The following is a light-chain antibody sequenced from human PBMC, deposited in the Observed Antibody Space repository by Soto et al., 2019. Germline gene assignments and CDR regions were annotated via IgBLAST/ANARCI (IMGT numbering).Light chain of an antibody. J-gene: IGLJ2*01. CDR2: EVT. CDR3: SSYAGSDTFVV. CDR1: SSDVGGYKY. V-gene: IGLV2-8*01. Sequence: QSALTQPPSASGSPGQAVTISCTGTSSDVGGYKYVSWYQQHPGKAPKLMIYEVTKRPSGVPDRFSGSQSGNSASLTVSGLQAEDEAVYYCSSYAGSDTFVVFGGGTKLTVL.